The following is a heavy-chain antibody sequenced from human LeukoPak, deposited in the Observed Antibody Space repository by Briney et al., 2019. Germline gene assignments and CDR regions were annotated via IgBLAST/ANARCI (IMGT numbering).Heavy chain of an antibody. D-gene: IGHD3-10*01. CDR1: GDSISSGDYY. V-gene: IGHV4-61*02. Sequence: MSSETLSLTCTVSGDSISSGDYYWRWIRPPAGKGLEWIGRISSSGSTNYHPSLKSRVTISVDTSKNQFSLKLSSVTAADTAVYYCARESGYGSGRVYFDYWGQGTLVTVSS. CDR3: ARESGYGSGRVYFDY. CDR2: ISSSGST. J-gene: IGHJ4*02.